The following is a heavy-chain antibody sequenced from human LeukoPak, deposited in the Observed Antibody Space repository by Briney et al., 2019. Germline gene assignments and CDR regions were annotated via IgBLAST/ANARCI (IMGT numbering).Heavy chain of an antibody. J-gene: IGHJ4*02. Sequence: GGSLRLSCAASGFTVSTVYMTWVRQAPRKGLEWVSVVSGSGSSTDYADSVKGRFTISRDNSKNTLYLQMSSLSAEDTAVYYCAKMNVLTGYYTPNFDFWGQGTLVTVSS. D-gene: IGHD3-9*01. CDR2: VSGSGSST. CDR3: AKMNVLTGYYTPNFDF. CDR1: GFTVSTVY. V-gene: IGHV3-23*01.